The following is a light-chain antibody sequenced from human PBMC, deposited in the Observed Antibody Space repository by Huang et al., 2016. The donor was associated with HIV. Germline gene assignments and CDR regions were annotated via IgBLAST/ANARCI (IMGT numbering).Light chain of an antibody. V-gene: IGKV1-6*01. CDR2: AAS. CDR1: QGIRND. CDR3: LQDYNYPWT. J-gene: IGKJ1*01. Sequence: AIQMTQSPASLSASVGDRVTITCRASQGIRNDLGWYQQRPGKAPKLLIYAASYLQSGVPIKFRGSGSGTDFSLTISSLQAEDFATYYCLQDYNYPWTFGQGTKVEV.